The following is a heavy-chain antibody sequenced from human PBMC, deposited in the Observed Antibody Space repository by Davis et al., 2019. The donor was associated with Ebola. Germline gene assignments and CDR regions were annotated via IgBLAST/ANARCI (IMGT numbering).Heavy chain of an antibody. Sequence: GGSLRLSCTASGFTFGDYAMSWVRQAPGKGLEWVSFIRSKAYGGTAEYAASVKGRFTISRDDSKSIAYLQMNSLKTEDTAVYYCTREEGGSSGYWGQGTLVTVSS. CDR1: GFTFGDYA. J-gene: IGHJ4*02. CDR2: IRSKAYGGTA. V-gene: IGHV3-49*04. CDR3: TREEGGSSGY. D-gene: IGHD1-26*01.